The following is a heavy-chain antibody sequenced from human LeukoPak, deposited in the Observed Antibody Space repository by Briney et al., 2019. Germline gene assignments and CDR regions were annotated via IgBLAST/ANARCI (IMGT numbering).Heavy chain of an antibody. CDR2: IYYTGTT. CDR1: DGSISSYY. CDR3: ARWGHFDTSGYFVADY. Sequence: SETLSLTCTVSDGSISSYYWNWFRQPPGKGLEWIGHIYYTGTTHYNPSPQSRVSISIDTSKNQFSLKLRSVTAVDTAVYYCARWGHFDTSGYFVADYWGQGTLITVSS. V-gene: IGHV4-59*01. D-gene: IGHD3-22*01. J-gene: IGHJ4*02.